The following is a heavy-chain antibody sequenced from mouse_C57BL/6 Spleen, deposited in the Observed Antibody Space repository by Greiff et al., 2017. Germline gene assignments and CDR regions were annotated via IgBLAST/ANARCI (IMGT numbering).Heavy chain of an antibody. V-gene: IGHV3-1*01. CDR1: GYSITSGYD. J-gene: IGHJ3*01. CDR2: ISYSGST. CDR3: ARVGDYYGSSTFAY. D-gene: IGHD1-1*01. Sequence: EVKLMESGPGMVKPSQSLSLTCTVTGYSITSGYDWHWIRHFPGNKLEWMGYISYSGSTNYNPSLKSRISITHDTSKNHFFLKLNSVTTEDTATXYCARVGDYYGSSTFAYWGQGTLVTVSA.